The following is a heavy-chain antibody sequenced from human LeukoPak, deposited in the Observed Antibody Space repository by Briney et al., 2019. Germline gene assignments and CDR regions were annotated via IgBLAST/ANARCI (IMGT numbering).Heavy chain of an antibody. CDR3: ARDAHSSGWYLAH. D-gene: IGHD6-19*01. J-gene: IGHJ4*02. CDR1: GFTFSSYS. Sequence: GGSLRLSCAASGFTFSSYSMNWVRQAPGKGLEWVSSISSSSSYIYYADSVKGRFTISRDNAKNSLYLQMNSLRAEDTAVYYCARDAHSSGWYLAHWGQGTLVTVSS. V-gene: IGHV3-21*01. CDR2: ISSSSSYI.